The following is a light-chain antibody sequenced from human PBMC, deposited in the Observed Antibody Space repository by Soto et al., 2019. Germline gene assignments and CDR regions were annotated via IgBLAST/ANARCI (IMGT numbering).Light chain of an antibody. CDR2: VAS. CDR1: QSFSSN. CDR3: QQNNNWPPWT. Sequence: EIVMTQSQATLSVSPGERATLSCRASQSFSSNLAWYQQKPGQAPRLLIYVASPRATGIPARVSGSGSGTEFTLNISSRQSEDVAVYYCQQNNNWPPWTFGQGTKVEIK. V-gene: IGKV3-15*01. J-gene: IGKJ1*01.